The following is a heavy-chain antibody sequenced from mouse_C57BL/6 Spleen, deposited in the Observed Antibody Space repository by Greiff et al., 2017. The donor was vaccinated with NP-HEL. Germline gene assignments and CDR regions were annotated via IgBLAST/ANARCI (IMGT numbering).Heavy chain of an antibody. CDR2: IYPGSGNT. CDR3: ARSTTVDYFDY. D-gene: IGHD1-1*01. J-gene: IGHJ2*01. CDR1: GYTFTDYY. V-gene: IGHV1-76*01. Sequence: VQLQQSGAELVRPGASVKLSCKASGYTFTDYYINWVKQRPGQGLEWIARIYPGSGNTYYNEKFKGKATLTAEKSSSTAYMQLSSLTSEDSAVYFCARSTTVDYFDYWGQGTTLTVSS.